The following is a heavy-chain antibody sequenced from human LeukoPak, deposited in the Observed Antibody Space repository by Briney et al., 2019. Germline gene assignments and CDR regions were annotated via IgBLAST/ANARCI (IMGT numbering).Heavy chain of an antibody. D-gene: IGHD2-2*01. CDR1: GFTFSSYA. J-gene: IGHJ4*02. CDR3: ARDGSPIVEVPLFDY. Sequence: GRSLRLSCAVSGFTFSSYAMHWVRQAPGKGLEWVAVISYDGSNKYYEDSVKGRVTISRDKSKNTLYLQMDSLRAEDTAVYYCARDGSPIVEVPLFDYWGQGTLVTVSS. V-gene: IGHV3-30*01. CDR2: ISYDGSNK.